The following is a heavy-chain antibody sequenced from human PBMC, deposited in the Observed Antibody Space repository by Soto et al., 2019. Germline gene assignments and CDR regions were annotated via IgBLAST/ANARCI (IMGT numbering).Heavy chain of an antibody. CDR2: IGTAGDT. J-gene: IGHJ6*02. CDR1: GFTFSSYD. D-gene: IGHD2-15*01. CDR3: ARVKDPYYGMDV. V-gene: IGHV3-13*01. Sequence: LRLSCAASGFTFSSYDMHWVRQATGKGLEWVSAIGTAGDTYYPGSVKGRFTISRENAKNSLYLQMNSLRAEDTAVYYCARVKDPYYGMDVWGQGTTVTVTS.